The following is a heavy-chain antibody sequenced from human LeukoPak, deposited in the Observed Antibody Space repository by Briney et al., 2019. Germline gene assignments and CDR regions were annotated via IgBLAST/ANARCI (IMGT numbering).Heavy chain of an antibody. CDR1: GFTFSNYS. V-gene: IGHV3-48*01. D-gene: IGHD5-12*01. Sequence: PGGSLRLSCAASGFTFSNYSMNWVRQAPGRGLEWVSYISSRSRTIYYADSVKGRFTISRDNSKNTVHLQMNSLRAEDTAVYYCAKDRDDYFYFDYWGQGTLVTVSS. J-gene: IGHJ4*02. CDR2: ISSRSRTI. CDR3: AKDRDDYFYFDY.